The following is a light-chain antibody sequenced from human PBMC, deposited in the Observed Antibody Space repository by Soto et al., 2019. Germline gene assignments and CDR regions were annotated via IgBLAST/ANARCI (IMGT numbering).Light chain of an antibody. CDR2: DTD. Sequence: QAVVTQEPSPTVSPGGTVTLTCGASTETVTSGHYPYWFQQKPGQAPRTLIHDTDNQHSWTPARFSGSIFGSKAALTLSGAQHEDADEYYCSHSYSGSRVFGGGTKLTVL. J-gene: IGLJ2*01. V-gene: IGLV7-46*01. CDR1: TETVTSGHY. CDR3: SHSYSGSRV.